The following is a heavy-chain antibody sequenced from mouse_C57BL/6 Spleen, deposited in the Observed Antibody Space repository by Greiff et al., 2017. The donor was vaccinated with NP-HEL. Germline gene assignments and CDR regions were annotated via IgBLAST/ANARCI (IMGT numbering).Heavy chain of an antibody. V-gene: IGHV2-2*01. CDR1: GFSLTSYG. J-gene: IGHJ4*01. CDR2: IWSGGST. D-gene: IGHD4-1*01. Sequence: QVQLKESGPGLVQPSQSLSITCTVSGFSLTSYGVHWVRQSPGKGLEWLGVIWSGGSTDYNAAFISRLSISKDNSKSQVFFKMNSLQADDTAIYYCARGRGNWGYAMDYWGQGTSVTVSS. CDR3: ARGRGNWGYAMDY.